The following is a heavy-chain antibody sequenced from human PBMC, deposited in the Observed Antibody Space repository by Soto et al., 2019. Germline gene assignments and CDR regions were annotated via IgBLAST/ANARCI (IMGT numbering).Heavy chain of an antibody. CDR3: ARAVGTVGATTPDY. CDR1: GDSISNNY. Sequence: SETLSLTCTVSGDSISNNYWSWIRQSPGKGLEWIGYISYSGFTNYNPSLKSRVTLSLDASKNQFSLKLTSVTAADTAMYYCARAVGTVGATTPDYWGQGTLVTVSS. V-gene: IGHV4-59*01. J-gene: IGHJ4*02. CDR2: ISYSGFT. D-gene: IGHD1-26*01.